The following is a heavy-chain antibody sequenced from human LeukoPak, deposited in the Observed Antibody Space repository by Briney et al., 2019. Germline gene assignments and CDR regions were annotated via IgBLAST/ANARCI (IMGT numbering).Heavy chain of an antibody. Sequence: GGSLRLSCAASGFTFSGSAMSWVRQARGEGLEWVSFISYSGANSYYTDSVRGRFTISRDNSKDTLFLQMNSLRAEDTAIYYCARDMQLSTWGRGTMVTVSS. J-gene: IGHJ3*01. D-gene: IGHD3-16*02. CDR3: ARDMQLST. V-gene: IGHV3-23*01. CDR2: ISYSGANS. CDR1: GFTFSGSA.